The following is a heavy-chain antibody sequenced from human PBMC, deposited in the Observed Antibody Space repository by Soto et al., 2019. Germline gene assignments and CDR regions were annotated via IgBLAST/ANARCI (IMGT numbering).Heavy chain of an antibody. J-gene: IGHJ4*02. D-gene: IGHD6-19*01. CDR2: ISGSGRST. CDR3: AKAGGIAVPGSHLDY. CDR1: GFTFSSYA. V-gene: IGHV3-23*01. Sequence: VQLLESGGRLVQPGGSLRLSCAASGFTFSSYAMNWVRQAPGKGLEWVSAISGSGRSTDYADSVEGRFTISRDNSKNTLYLQMSSLRAEDTAVYYCAKAGGIAVPGSHLDYWGQGTLVTVSS.